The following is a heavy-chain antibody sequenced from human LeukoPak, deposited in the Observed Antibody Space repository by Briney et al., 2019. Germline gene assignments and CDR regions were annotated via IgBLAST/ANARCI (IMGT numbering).Heavy chain of an antibody. CDR1: GGSISSGSYY. CDR3: ARDRGVGYPDY. D-gene: IGHD1-26*01. CDR2: IYTSGST. V-gene: IGHV4-61*02. Sequence: PSETLSLTCTVSGGSISSGSYYWSWIRQPAGKGLEWIGRIYTSGSTNYNPSPKSRVTISVDTSKNQFSLKLSSVTAADTAVYYCARDRGVGYPDYWGQGALVTVSS. J-gene: IGHJ4*02.